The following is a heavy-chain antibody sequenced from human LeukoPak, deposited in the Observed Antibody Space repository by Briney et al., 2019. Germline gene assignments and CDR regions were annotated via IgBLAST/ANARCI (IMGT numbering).Heavy chain of an antibody. V-gene: IGHV3-66*01. CDR1: GFTVSSNY. J-gene: IGHJ5*02. CDR2: IYSGGST. CDR3: AREGDGDSAVNWFDP. D-gene: IGHD4-17*01. Sequence: GGSLRLSCAASGFTVSSNYMSWVRKAPGKGLEWVSVIYSGGSTYYADSVKGRFTISRDNSKNTLYLQMNSLRAEDTAVYYCAREGDGDSAVNWFDPWGQGTLVTVSS.